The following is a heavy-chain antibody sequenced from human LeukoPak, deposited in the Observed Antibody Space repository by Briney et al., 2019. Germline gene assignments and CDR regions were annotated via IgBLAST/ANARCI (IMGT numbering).Heavy chain of an antibody. CDR1: GFTFSTYW. V-gene: IGHV3-74*01. CDR3: ARAPSEIGGYYPEYFRH. Sequence: GGSLRLSFAASGFTFSTYWMPWVRQAPGKGLLWVSRIKSDGGTNYADSVKGRFTISRDNAKKTVSLQMNSLRPEDTGVYYCARAPSEIGGYYPEYFRHWGQGTLVTVSS. J-gene: IGHJ1*01. D-gene: IGHD3-22*01. CDR2: IKSDGGT.